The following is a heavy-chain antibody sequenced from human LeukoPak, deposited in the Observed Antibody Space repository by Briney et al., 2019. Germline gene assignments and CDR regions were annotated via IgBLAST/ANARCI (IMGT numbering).Heavy chain of an antibody. J-gene: IGHJ4*02. CDR1: GYTFTSHY. Sequence: ASVKVSCKASGYTFTSHYMHWVRQAPGQGLEWIGIINPSGGSTTYAQKFQGRVTMSRDTSTSTVYMELSSLRSEDTALYYCARDQGPLTVAGTFDYWGQGTLVTVSS. CDR2: INPSGGST. D-gene: IGHD6-19*01. V-gene: IGHV1-46*01. CDR3: ARDQGPLTVAGTFDY.